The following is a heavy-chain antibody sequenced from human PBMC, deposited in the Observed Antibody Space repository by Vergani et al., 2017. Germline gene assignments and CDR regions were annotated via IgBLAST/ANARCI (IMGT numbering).Heavy chain of an antibody. CDR1: GGTFSSYA. Sequence: QVQLVQSGAEVKKPGSSVKVSCKASGGTFSSYAISWVRQAPGQGLEWMGRIIPILGIANYAQKFQGRVTITADKSTSTAYMELSSLRSEDTAVYYCALPIGDDDYYYYGMDVWGQGTTVTVSS. J-gene: IGHJ6*02. CDR2: IIPILGIA. CDR3: ALPIGDDDYYYYGMDV. V-gene: IGHV1-69*04. D-gene: IGHD4-17*01.